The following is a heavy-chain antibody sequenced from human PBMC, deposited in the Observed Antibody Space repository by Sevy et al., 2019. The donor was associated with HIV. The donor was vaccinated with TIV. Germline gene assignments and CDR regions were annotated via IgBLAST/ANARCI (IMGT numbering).Heavy chain of an antibody. J-gene: IGHJ4*02. V-gene: IGHV3-30-3*01. Sequence: GGSLRLSCAASGFTFSSYAMHWVRQAPGKGLEWVAVISYDGSNKYYADSVKGRFTISRDNSKNTLYLQMNSLGAEDTAVYYCARADSSGWWGFDYWGQGTLVTVSS. CDR1: GFTFSSYA. D-gene: IGHD6-19*01. CDR3: ARADSSGWWGFDY. CDR2: ISYDGSNK.